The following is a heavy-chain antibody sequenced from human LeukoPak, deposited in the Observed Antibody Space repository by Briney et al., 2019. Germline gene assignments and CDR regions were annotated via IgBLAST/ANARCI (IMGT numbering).Heavy chain of an antibody. D-gene: IGHD3-10*01. CDR2: INTDGSST. Sequence: GGSLRLSCAASGFTFSSYWMHWVRQAPGKGLVWVSRINTDGSSTSYADSVKGRFTISRDNAKNTLYLQMNSLRAEDTAVYYCARQAGMTYNWFDPWGQGTLVTVSS. V-gene: IGHV3-74*01. CDR3: ARQAGMTYNWFDP. CDR1: GFTFSSYW. J-gene: IGHJ5*02.